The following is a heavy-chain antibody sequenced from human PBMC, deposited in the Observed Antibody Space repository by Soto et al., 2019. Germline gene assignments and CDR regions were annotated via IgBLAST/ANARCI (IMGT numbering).Heavy chain of an antibody. CDR1: GYSFTTYG. Sequence: ASVKVSCKASGYSFTTYGISWVRQAPGQGPEWMGWISTYNGYTNYAQKLQGRVTMTTDTSTSTAYMELRSLRFDDTAVYYCARDPALGGATTFDYWGQGTLVTVSS. V-gene: IGHV1-18*01. D-gene: IGHD1-26*01. CDR2: ISTYNGYT. CDR3: ARDPALGGATTFDY. J-gene: IGHJ4*02.